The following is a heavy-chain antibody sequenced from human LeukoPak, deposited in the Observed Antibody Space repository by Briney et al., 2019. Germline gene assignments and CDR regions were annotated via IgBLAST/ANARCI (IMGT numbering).Heavy chain of an antibody. J-gene: IGHJ2*01. D-gene: IGHD2-2*01. CDR1: GFTFINHG. CDR2: IGVDGSKK. Sequence: GGSVRLSCAASGFTFINHGFHWVRQAPGKGLEWVALIGVDGSKKYYADSLKGRITVSRDNSRNTLDLQMSSLRVEDASVYYCVVVLVPAAVWQFDLWGRGTLVTVSS. CDR3: VVVLVPAAVWQFDL. V-gene: IGHV3-33*03.